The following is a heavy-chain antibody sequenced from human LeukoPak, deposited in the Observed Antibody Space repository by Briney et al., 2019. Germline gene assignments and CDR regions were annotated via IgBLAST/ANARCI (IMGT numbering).Heavy chain of an antibody. CDR1: GGSISSHY. Sequence: SETLSLTCTVSGGSISSHYWSWIRQPPGKGLEWIGYIYYSGSTNYNPSLKSRVTISVDTSKNQFSLKLSSVTAADTAVYYCARQITYYDFWSGYSPPYYFDYWGQGTLVTVSS. CDR3: ARQITYYDFWSGYSPPYYFDY. D-gene: IGHD3-3*01. J-gene: IGHJ4*02. CDR2: IYYSGST. V-gene: IGHV4-59*11.